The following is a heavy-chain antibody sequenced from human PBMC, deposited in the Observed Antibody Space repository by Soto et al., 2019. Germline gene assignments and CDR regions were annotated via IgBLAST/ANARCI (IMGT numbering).Heavy chain of an antibody. V-gene: IGHV5-51*01. CDR2: IYPGDPDS. CDR1: GYSLASYW. CDR3: ASPRSGSYRLDYNGTDV. J-gene: IGHJ6*02. Sequence: GESLKISRKGSGYSLASYWIEWVRQMPVKVLEGRGIIYPGDPDSRYSPSFQGQVTISADKSITSAYRQWSCLKASDTAIYYCASPRSGSYRLDYNGTDVCGQGNSVTVSS. D-gene: IGHD3-10*01.